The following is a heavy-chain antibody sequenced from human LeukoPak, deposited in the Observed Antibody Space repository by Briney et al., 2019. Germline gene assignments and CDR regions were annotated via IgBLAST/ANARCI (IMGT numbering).Heavy chain of an antibody. CDR1: GYSISSGYY. CDR2: IYHSGST. CDR3: ARDFMTDAFDI. D-gene: IGHD3-16*01. J-gene: IGHJ3*02. Sequence: SETLSLTCTVSGYSISSGYYWGWIRQPPGKGLEWIGSIYHSGSTYYNPSLKSRVTISVDTSKNQFSLKLSSVTAADTAVYYCARDFMTDAFDIWGQGTMVTVSS. V-gene: IGHV4-38-2*02.